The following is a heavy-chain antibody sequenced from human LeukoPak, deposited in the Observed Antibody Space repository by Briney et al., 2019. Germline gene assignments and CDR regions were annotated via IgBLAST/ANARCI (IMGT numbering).Heavy chain of an antibody. V-gene: IGHV3-21*01. CDR3: ARGVVSPRGGYYGMDV. CDR2: ISSSSSYI. D-gene: IGHD3-16*01. J-gene: IGHJ6*02. Sequence: GGSLRLSCAASGFTFSSYSMNWVRQAPGKGLEWVSSISSSSSYIYYADSVKGRFTISRDNAKNSLYLQMNSLRAEDTAVYYCARGVVSPRGGYYGMDVWGQGTTVTVSS. CDR1: GFTFSSYS.